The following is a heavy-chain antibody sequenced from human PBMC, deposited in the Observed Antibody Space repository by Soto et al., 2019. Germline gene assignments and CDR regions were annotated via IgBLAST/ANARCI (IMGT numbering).Heavy chain of an antibody. CDR3: ARGSEGIAAAGPLDY. D-gene: IGHD6-13*01. V-gene: IGHV4-34*01. J-gene: IGHJ4*02. CDR1: GGSFSGYY. Sequence: SETLSLTCAVYGGSFSGYYWSWIRQPPGKGLEWIGEINHSGSINYNPSLKSRVTISVDTSKNQFSLKLSSVTAADTAVYYCARGSEGIAAAGPLDYWGQGTLVTVSS. CDR2: INHSGSI.